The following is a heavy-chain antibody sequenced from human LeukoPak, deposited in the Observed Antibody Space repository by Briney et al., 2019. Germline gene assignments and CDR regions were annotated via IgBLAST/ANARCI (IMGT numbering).Heavy chain of an antibody. D-gene: IGHD4-17*01. CDR3: ARSFDYGDYEYFRH. Sequence: SETLSLTCTVSGYSLSGYYYWTWIRQPAGKGLEWIGRVSSTGTTDYNPSLKSRVAISVDTSVSQFSLKLTSVTAADAAVYYCARSFDYGDYEYFRHWGQGTLVTVSS. V-gene: IGHV4-4*07. CDR1: GYSLSGYY. CDR2: VSSTGTT. J-gene: IGHJ1*01.